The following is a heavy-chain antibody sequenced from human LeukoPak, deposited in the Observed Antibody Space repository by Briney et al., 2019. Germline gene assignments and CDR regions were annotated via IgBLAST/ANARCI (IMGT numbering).Heavy chain of an antibody. J-gene: IGHJ5*02. D-gene: IGHD5-12*01. Sequence: ASVKVSCKDAGYTFSGYNIHWVWQAPGQGNEWMGRINPDRGGTDYAQKVQGRGTMTRHTSISTAYMDLSRLTSDDAGVYYCARDDSGYHPGWFDPWGQGTLVTVSS. CDR2: INPDRGGT. V-gene: IGHV1-2*05. CDR3: ARDDSGYHPGWFDP. CDR1: GYTFSGYN.